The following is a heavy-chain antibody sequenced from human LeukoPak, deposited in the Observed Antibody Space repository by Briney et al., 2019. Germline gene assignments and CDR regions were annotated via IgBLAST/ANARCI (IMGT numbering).Heavy chain of an antibody. CDR2: INSDGSNT. Sequence: PGGSLRLSCAASGFTFSSYWMHWVRQAPGKGLVWVSRINSDGSNTNYADSVKGRFTISRDNAKNTLYLQMNSLRAEDTAVFYCARVRDISGRWGFLDYWGQGTLVTVSS. CDR3: ARVRDISGRWGFLDY. J-gene: IGHJ4*02. V-gene: IGHV3-74*01. CDR1: GFTFSSYW. D-gene: IGHD6-19*01.